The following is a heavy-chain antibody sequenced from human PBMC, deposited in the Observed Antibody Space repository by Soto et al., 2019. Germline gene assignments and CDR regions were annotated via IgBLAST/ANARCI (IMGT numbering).Heavy chain of an antibody. D-gene: IGHD6-13*01. J-gene: IGHJ5*02. Sequence: PSETLSLTCTVSGGSISSGGYSWSWIRQPPGQGLEWIGCIYQSGNTYYNTSLKSRVTISVDRSKNQFSLNLISVTAADTAVYYCASWYPAWFDRWGQGTLVTVSS. CDR1: GGSISSGGYS. V-gene: IGHV4-30-2*01. CDR3: ASWYPAWFDR. CDR2: IYQSGNT.